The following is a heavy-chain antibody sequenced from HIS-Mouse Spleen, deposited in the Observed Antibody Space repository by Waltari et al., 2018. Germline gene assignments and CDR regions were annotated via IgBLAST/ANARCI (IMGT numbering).Heavy chain of an antibody. CDR2: IYYSAST. D-gene: IGHD2-21*02. CDR1: GGSISSSSYY. V-gene: IGHV4-39*07. CDR3: ARVGAGYCGGDCYPFDY. Sequence: QLQLQESGPGLVKPSETLSLTCTVSGGSISSSSYYWGWIRQPPGKGLEWIGRIYYSASTYYNPALKSRVTISVDTSKNQFSLKLSSVTAADTAVYYCARVGAGYCGGDCYPFDYWGQGTLVTVSS. J-gene: IGHJ4*02.